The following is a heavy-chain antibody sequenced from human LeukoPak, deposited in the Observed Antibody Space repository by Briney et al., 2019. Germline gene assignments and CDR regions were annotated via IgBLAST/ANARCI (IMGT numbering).Heavy chain of an antibody. D-gene: IGHD3-22*01. J-gene: IGHJ6*02. CDR3: TRDRKYCDDSGGYSPSYCYGMDV. Sequence: PSETLSLTCTVSGGSINNHYWSWIRQSPGTGLEWIGYVYSSGSTKYNPSLESRVTISVDTSKNQFSLRLSSVTAADTAVYYCTRDRKYCDDSGGYSPSYCYGMDVWGQGTTVTVSS. CDR1: GGSINNHY. V-gene: IGHV4-59*11. CDR2: VYSSGST.